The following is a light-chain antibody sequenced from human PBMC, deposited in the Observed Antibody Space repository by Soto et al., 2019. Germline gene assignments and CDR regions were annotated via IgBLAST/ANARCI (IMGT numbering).Light chain of an antibody. J-gene: IGKJ4*01. CDR1: QSVDSN. Sequence: EIVMTQSPGTLSVSTGEGATLSCRASQSVDSNLAWYQQKPGQAPRLLIYGPSTRPTGIPDRFSGSGSGTEFTLTISSLQSEDFAVYYCQQYDSWPLTFGGGTKVEIK. CDR2: GPS. CDR3: QQYDSWPLT. V-gene: IGKV3D-15*01.